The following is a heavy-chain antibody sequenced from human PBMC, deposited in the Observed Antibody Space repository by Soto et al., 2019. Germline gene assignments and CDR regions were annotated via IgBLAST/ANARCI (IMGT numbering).Heavy chain of an antibody. CDR3: ARRGNYYYYAMDV. J-gene: IGHJ6*02. CDR1: GGSISSGDYY. D-gene: IGHD3-16*01. CDR2: IYHSGST. V-gene: IGHV4-30-4*01. Sequence: SETLSLTCTVSGGSISSGDYYWSWIRQPPGKGLEYIGYIYHSGSTYYNPSLKSRVTISVDTSKNQFSLKLSSVTAADTAIYYCARRGNYYYYAMDVWGQGTTVTVSS.